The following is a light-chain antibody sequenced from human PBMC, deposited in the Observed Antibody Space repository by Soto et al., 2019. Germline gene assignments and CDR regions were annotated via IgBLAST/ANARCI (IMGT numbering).Light chain of an antibody. Sequence: DIQMTQSPSTLSASVGDRVTITCRASQSISSWLAWYQQKPGKAPKLLIYKASSLESGVPSRFSGSGSGTEFTLPISSLQPDDLATYYCQQYNSYPLTFGGGTKVEI. V-gene: IGKV1-5*03. CDR3: QQYNSYPLT. J-gene: IGKJ4*01. CDR1: QSISSW. CDR2: KAS.